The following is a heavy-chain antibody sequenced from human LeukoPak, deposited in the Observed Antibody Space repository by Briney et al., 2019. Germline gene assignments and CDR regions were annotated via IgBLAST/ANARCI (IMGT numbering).Heavy chain of an antibody. CDR1: GGSINSYY. V-gene: IGHV4-59*01. J-gene: IGHJ4*02. Sequence: SETLSLTCTVSGGSINSYYWSWIRQPPGKGLEWIGYIYYSGSTNYNPSLKSRVTISVDTSKNQYSLKLSSVTAADTAVYYCARDGVAGGFDYWGQGTLVTVSS. CDR3: ARDGVAGGFDY. D-gene: IGHD6-19*01. CDR2: IYYSGST.